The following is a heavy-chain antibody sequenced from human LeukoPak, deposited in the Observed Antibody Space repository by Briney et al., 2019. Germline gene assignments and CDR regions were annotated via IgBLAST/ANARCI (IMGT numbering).Heavy chain of an antibody. CDR2: IYYSGST. Sequence: SETLSLTCTVSGGSISSYYWSWIRQPPGKGLEWIGYIYYSGSTNYNPSLKSRVTISVDTSKNQFSLKLSSVTAADTAVYYCARGMYSSSWYGPGCFDIWGQGTMVTVSS. V-gene: IGHV4-59*01. CDR1: GGSISSYY. J-gene: IGHJ3*02. D-gene: IGHD6-13*01. CDR3: ARGMYSSSWYGPGCFDI.